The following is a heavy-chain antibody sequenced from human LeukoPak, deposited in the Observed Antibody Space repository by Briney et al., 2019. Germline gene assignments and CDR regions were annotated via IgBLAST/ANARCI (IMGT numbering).Heavy chain of an antibody. CDR2: IYYSGST. Sequence: NPSETLSLTCTVSGGSISSYYWSWIRQPPGKGLEWIGYIYYSGSTNYNPSLKSRVTISVDTSKNQFSLKLSSVTAADTAVYYCARYLVGANYYFDYWGQGTLVTVSS. CDR3: ARYLVGANYYFDY. CDR1: GGSISSYY. J-gene: IGHJ4*02. D-gene: IGHD1-26*01. V-gene: IGHV4-59*01.